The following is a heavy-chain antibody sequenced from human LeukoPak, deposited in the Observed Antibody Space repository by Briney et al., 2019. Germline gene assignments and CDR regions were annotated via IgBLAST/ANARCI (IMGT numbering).Heavy chain of an antibody. CDR3: ARARVDILTGQPNQFDY. CDR2: IYTSGST. V-gene: IGHV4-61*02. CDR1: GGSISSGSYY. Sequence: SETLSLTCTVSGGSISSGSYYWSWIRQPAGKGLEWIGRIYTSGSTNYNPSLKSRVTISVDTSKNQFSLKLSSVTAADTAVYYCARARVDILTGQPNQFDYWGQGTLVTVSS. J-gene: IGHJ4*02. D-gene: IGHD3-9*01.